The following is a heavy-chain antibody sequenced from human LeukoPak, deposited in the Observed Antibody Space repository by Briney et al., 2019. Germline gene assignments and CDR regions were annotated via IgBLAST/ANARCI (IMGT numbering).Heavy chain of an antibody. Sequence: NPRGSLRLSCAASGFTFSSYSMNWVRQAPGKGLEWVSFISGSGTSDIYYADSVKGRFTISRDNAKNSLYLQMNSLRAEDTAVYYCVTDGVGVLPGDAFDIWGQGTMVTVSS. CDR3: VTDGVGVLPGDAFDI. D-gene: IGHD1-26*01. V-gene: IGHV3-21*01. J-gene: IGHJ3*02. CDR1: GFTFSSYS. CDR2: ISGSGTSDI.